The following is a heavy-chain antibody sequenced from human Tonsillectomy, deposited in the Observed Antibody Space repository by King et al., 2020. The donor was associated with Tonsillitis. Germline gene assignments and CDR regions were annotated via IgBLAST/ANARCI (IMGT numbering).Heavy chain of an antibody. Sequence: VQLVESGGGLIQPGGSLRLSCAASGLTVSSNYMSWVRQAPGKGLEWVSVIYSGGSTYYADSVKGRFTISRDNSKNTLYLQMNSLRAEDTAVYYCAREPQLVRRDDAFDIWGQGTMVTVSS. V-gene: IGHV3-53*01. CDR1: GLTVSSNY. D-gene: IGHD6-6*01. CDR3: AREPQLVRRDDAFDI. J-gene: IGHJ3*02. CDR2: IYSGGST.